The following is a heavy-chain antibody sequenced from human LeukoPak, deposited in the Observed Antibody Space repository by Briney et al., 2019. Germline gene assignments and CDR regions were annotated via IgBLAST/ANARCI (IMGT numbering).Heavy chain of an antibody. V-gene: IGHV1-24*01. CDR3: ATEGYCSSTSCYSYYYYGMDV. Sequence: ASVKVSCKVSGYTLTELSMHWVRQAPGKGLEWMGGFDPEGGETIYAQKFQGRVTMTEDTSTDTAYMELSSLRSEDTAVYYCATEGYCSSTSCYSYYYYGMDVWGQGTTVTVSS. D-gene: IGHD2-2*01. J-gene: IGHJ6*02. CDR1: GYTLTELS. CDR2: FDPEGGET.